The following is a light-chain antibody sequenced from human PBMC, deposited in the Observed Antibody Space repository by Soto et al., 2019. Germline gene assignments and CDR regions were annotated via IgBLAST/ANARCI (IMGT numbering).Light chain of an antibody. V-gene: IGKV3-15*01. CDR1: RSISNN. Sequence: EMVMTQSPATLSVSPGERVTLSCRASRSISNNLAWYQQKPGQAPRLLIYGASTRATGIPARFSGSGSGTEFTLTTNSLQSEDFAMYYCQPHNNWPVVTFGGGTRVEIK. CDR3: QPHNNWPVVT. CDR2: GAS. J-gene: IGKJ4*01.